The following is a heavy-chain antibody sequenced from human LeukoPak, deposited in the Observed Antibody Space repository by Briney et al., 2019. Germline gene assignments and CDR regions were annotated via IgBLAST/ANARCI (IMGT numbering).Heavy chain of an antibody. Sequence: ASVKASCKTSGYSFSRKDISWVRQAPGQGPEWMGWISGYSGNTNYAQNLQGRVTITTDTSTSTAYMELRSLRSDDTAVYYCARDYGWELLPYYFDYWGQGTLVTVSS. J-gene: IGHJ4*02. CDR2: ISGYSGNT. D-gene: IGHD1-26*01. V-gene: IGHV1-18*01. CDR3: ARDYGWELLPYYFDY. CDR1: GYSFSRKD.